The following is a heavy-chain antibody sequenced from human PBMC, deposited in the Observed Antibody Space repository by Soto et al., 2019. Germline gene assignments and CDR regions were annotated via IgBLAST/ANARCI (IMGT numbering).Heavy chain of an antibody. Sequence: PGGSLRLSCAASGFTFSSAWMSWVRQAPGKGLEWVGRIKSKTDGGTTDYAAPVKGRFTISRDDSKNMLYLQMNSLKTEDTAVYYCITVVSHGSGCPLWGQGNLVTVS. J-gene: IGHJ4*02. D-gene: IGHD3-10*01. CDR2: IKSKTDGGTT. CDR3: ITVVSHGSGCPL. V-gene: IGHV3-15*01. CDR1: GFTFSSAW.